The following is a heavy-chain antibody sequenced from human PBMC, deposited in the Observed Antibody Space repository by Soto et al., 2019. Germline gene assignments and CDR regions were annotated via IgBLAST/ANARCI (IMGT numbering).Heavy chain of an antibody. CDR3: TAHPPYYYDSSGYYYAYAGPYFDY. D-gene: IGHD3-22*01. CDR2: IKSKTDGGTT. CDR1: GFTFSNAW. V-gene: IGHV3-15*07. Sequence: GGSLRLSCAASGFTFSNAWMNWVRQAPGKGLEWVGRIKSKTDGGTTDYAAPVKGRFTISRDDSKNTLYLQMNSLKTEDTAVYYCTAHPPYYYDSSGYYYAYAGPYFDYWGQGTLVTVSS. J-gene: IGHJ4*02.